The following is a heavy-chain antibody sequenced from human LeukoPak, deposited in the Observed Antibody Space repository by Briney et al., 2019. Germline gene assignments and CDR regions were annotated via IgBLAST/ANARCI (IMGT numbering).Heavy chain of an antibody. CDR3: AGDVDKAMVTLDY. D-gene: IGHD5-18*01. CDR2: ISSSSSYI. CDR1: GFTFSSYS. J-gene: IGHJ4*02. Sequence: GGSLRLSCAASGFTFSSYSMNWVRQAPGKGLEWVSSISSSSSYIYYADSVKGRFTISRDNAKNSLYLQMNSLRAEDTAVYYCAGDVDKAMVTLDYWGQGTLVTVSS. V-gene: IGHV3-21*01.